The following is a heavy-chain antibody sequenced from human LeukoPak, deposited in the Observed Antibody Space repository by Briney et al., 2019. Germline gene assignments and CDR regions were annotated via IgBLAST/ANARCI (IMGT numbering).Heavy chain of an antibody. J-gene: IGHJ6*04. V-gene: IGHV1-46*01. D-gene: IGHD5-18*01. CDR1: GYTFTSYY. CDR3: ARDIESGGYSSMDV. Sequence: ASVKVSCKASGYTFTSYYMHWVRQAPGQGLEWMGIINPSGGSTGYAQKFQGRVTMTRDMYTSTVYMELSSLRSEDTAVYYCARDIESGGYSSMDVWGKGTTVTVSS. CDR2: INPSGGST.